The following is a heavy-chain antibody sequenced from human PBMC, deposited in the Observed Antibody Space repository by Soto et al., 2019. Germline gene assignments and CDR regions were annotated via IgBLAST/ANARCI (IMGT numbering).Heavy chain of an antibody. J-gene: IGHJ4*02. Sequence: GGSLRLSCAASGFTVSNVWMSWVRQGPGKGLEWVGRIGSKTDGGITDYAAPVKGRFTVSRDDSENTVYLQMSSLKTEDTAVYYCTSRYGGGQGTLVTVSS. CDR3: TSRYG. D-gene: IGHD4-17*01. CDR1: GFTVSNVW. CDR2: IGSKTDGGIT. V-gene: IGHV3-15*04.